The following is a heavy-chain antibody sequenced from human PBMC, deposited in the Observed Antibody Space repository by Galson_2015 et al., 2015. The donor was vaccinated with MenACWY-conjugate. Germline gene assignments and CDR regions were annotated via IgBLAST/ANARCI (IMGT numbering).Heavy chain of an antibody. Sequence: SLRLSCAASGFTFSDYCMHWVRHAPGKGLVWVSRLCGDGSGKTYAGSVKGRFSISVDNAKTTLYLQMNSLRAEDTAMYYCGRIGTPYNFGSPWGQGTLVAVSS. V-gene: IGHV3-74*01. CDR3: GRIGTPYNFGSP. CDR1: GFTFSDYC. D-gene: IGHD1-1*01. J-gene: IGHJ5*02. CDR2: LCGDGSGK.